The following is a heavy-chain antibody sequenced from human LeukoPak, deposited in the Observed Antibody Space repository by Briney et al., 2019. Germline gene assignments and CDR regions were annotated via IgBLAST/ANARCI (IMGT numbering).Heavy chain of an antibody. CDR3: ARVTTGGYYNY. J-gene: IGHJ4*02. D-gene: IGHD3-22*01. Sequence: PSQTLSLTCTVSGGSISSGSYYWSWIRQPAGKGLEWIGRIYTSGSTNYDPSLKSRVTISLDTSENHFSLKLSSVTAADTAVYYCARVTTGGYYNYWGQGTLVTVSS. CDR2: IYTSGST. CDR1: GGSISSGSYY. V-gene: IGHV4-61*02.